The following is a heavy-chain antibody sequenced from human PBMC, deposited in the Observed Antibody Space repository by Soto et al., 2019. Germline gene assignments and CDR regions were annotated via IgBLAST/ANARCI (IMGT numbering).Heavy chain of an antibody. J-gene: IGHJ5*02. CDR2: INHSGST. V-gene: IGHV4-34*01. D-gene: IGHD3-9*01. CDR1: GGSFSGYY. Sequence: SETLSLTCAFYGGSFSGYYWIWIRQPPGKGLEWIGEINHSGSTNYNPSLKSRVTISVDTSKNQFSLKLSSVTAADTAVYYCARGSTYYDILTGYPRAHWFDPWGQGTLVTVPS. CDR3: ARGSTYYDILTGYPRAHWFDP.